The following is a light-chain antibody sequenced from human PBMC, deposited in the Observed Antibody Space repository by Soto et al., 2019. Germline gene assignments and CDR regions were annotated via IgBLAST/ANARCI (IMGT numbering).Light chain of an antibody. J-gene: IGKJ5*01. CDR2: DAS. CDR1: QSVSSY. Sequence: EIVLTQSPATLSLSPGERATLSCRASQSVSSYLAWHQQKPGQAPRLLIYDASNRATGIPARFSGSGSGTDFTLTISSLEPEDFAVYYCQQRSSWPITFGQGTRLENK. CDR3: QQRSSWPIT. V-gene: IGKV3-11*01.